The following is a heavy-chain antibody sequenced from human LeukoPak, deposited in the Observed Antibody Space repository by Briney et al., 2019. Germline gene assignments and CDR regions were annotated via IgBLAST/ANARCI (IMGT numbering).Heavy chain of an antibody. D-gene: IGHD3-16*01. CDR3: ARDTPKPYDYPYGMDV. J-gene: IGHJ6*02. Sequence: GGSLRLSCAASGFTFSSYAMHWVRQAPGKGLEWVAVISYDGSNKYYADSVKGRFTISRDNSKNTLYLQMNSLRAEDTAVYYCARDTPKPYDYPYGMDVWGQGTTVTVSS. CDR2: ISYDGSNK. V-gene: IGHV3-30-3*01. CDR1: GFTFSSYA.